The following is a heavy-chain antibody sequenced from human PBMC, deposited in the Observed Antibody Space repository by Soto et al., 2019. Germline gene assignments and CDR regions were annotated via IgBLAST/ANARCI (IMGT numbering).Heavy chain of an antibody. D-gene: IGHD4-17*01. CDR2: IYYSGST. V-gene: IGHV4-31*03. J-gene: IGHJ4*02. CDR3: ARGRAYGGHPHFYY. Sequence: SETLSLTCTVSGGSISSGGYYWSWIRQHPGKGLEWIGYIYYSGSTYYNPSLKSRVTISVDTSKNQFSLKLSSVTAADTAVYYCARGRAYGGHPHFYYWGQGTLVTVSS. CDR1: GGSISSGGYY.